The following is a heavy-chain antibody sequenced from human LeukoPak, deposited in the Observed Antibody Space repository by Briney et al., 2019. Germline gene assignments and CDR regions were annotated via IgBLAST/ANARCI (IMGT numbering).Heavy chain of an antibody. CDR1: GFTFSSYW. CDR3: ATHCSSTSCLDY. J-gene: IGHJ4*02. CDR2: INSDGSST. Sequence: PGGSLRLSCAASGFTFSSYWMHWVRQAPGKGLVWVSRINSDGSSTSYADSVKGRFTISRDNAKNTLYLQMNSLRAEDTAVYHCATHCSSTSCLDYWGQGTLVTVSS. V-gene: IGHV3-74*01. D-gene: IGHD2-2*01.